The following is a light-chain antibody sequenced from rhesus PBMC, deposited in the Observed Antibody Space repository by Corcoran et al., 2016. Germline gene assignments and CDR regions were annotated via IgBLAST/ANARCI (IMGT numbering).Light chain of an antibody. Sequence: DIQMTQSPSSLSASVGDRVTISCRASQGISSYLNWYQQKPGKAPKVLIYYGDRLKSGGPSRFSGSGSGTEFTLTISSLQPEDFATYYCQQYNSLPLTFGGGTKVELK. CDR3: QQYNSLPLT. CDR2: YGD. V-gene: IGKV1-32*01. CDR1: QGISSY. J-gene: IGKJ4*01.